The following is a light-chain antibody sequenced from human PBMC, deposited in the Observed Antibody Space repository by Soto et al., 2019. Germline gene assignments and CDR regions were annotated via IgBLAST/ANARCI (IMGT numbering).Light chain of an antibody. CDR2: DAS. J-gene: IGKJ3*01. Sequence: DIQMTQSPSTLSASVGDRVTITCRASQSISSWLAWYQQKPGKAPKLLIYDASSLESGVPSRFSGSGSGTEFTLTIGSLQPDDFATYSYQQYNSYLFNFSPGNKVDIK. CDR3: QQYNSYLFN. V-gene: IGKV1-5*01. CDR1: QSISSW.